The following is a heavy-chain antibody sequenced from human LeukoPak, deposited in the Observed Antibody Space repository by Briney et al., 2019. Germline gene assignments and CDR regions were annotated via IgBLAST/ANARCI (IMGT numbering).Heavy chain of an antibody. CDR3: ARPYYDFWSGYLDAFDI. Sequence: SETLSLTCTVSGGSISSYYWSWIRQPPGKGLEWIGYTYYSGSTNYNPSLKSRVTISVDTSKNQFSLKLSSVTAADTAVYYCARPYYDFWSGYLDAFDIWGQGTMVTVSS. J-gene: IGHJ3*02. V-gene: IGHV4-59*01. D-gene: IGHD3-3*01. CDR2: TYYSGST. CDR1: GGSISSYY.